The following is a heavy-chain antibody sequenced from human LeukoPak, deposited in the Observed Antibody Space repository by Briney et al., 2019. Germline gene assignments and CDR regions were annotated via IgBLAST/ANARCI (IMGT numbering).Heavy chain of an antibody. CDR2: ISSANSHI. CDR1: GFSLSNYA. CDR3: ARVPYQLLYYSYGIGPDY. V-gene: IGHV3-48*01. D-gene: IGHD2-2*02. Sequence: GESLRLSCVVSGFSLSNYAMNWVRQAPGKGPEWVSYISSANSHIYYADSVKGRFTISRDNAKNSLYLQMNSLRAEDTAVYYCARVPYQLLYYSYGIGPDYWGQGTLVTVSS. J-gene: IGHJ4*02.